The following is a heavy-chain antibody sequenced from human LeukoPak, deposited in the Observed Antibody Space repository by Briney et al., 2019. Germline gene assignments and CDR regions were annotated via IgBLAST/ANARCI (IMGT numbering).Heavy chain of an antibody. Sequence: PGGSLRLSCAASGFTFSDYYMSWLRQAPGKGLEWVSYISSSGSTIYYADSVKGRFTISRDNAKNSLYLQMNSLRAEDTAVYYCARSRHYYDSSGQPGSWGQGTLVTVSS. CDR1: GFTFSDYY. J-gene: IGHJ4*02. CDR3: ARSRHYYDSSGQPGS. CDR2: ISSSGSTI. V-gene: IGHV3-11*01. D-gene: IGHD3-22*01.